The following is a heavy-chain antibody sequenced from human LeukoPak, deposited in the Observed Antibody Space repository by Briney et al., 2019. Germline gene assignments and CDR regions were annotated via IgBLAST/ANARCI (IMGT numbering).Heavy chain of an antibody. J-gene: IGHJ4*02. CDR3: AKDWYYDILTGYQHYFDY. D-gene: IGHD3-9*01. CDR1: GFTFSSYG. Sequence: PGRSLRLSCAASGFTFSSYGMHWVRQAPGKGLEWVAVISYDGSNKYYADSVKGRFTISRDNSKNTLYLQMNSLRAEDTAVYYCAKDWYYDILTGYQHYFDYWGQGTLVTVSS. V-gene: IGHV3-30*18. CDR2: ISYDGSNK.